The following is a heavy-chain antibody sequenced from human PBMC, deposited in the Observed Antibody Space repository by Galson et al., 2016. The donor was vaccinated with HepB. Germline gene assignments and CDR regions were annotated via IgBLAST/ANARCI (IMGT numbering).Heavy chain of an antibody. Sequence: QSGAEVKKPGESLKISCKVSVYSFTSYWIAWVRQKPGKGLEWMGTIYPGDSDARYSPSFQGQVTISAEKSISSIYLQWSTLKASDTAMYYCARHGYYPEGTDFWGQGTLVTVSP. J-gene: IGHJ4*02. CDR2: IYPGDSDA. CDR1: VYSFTSYW. CDR3: ARHGYYPEGTDF. D-gene: IGHD3-3*01. V-gene: IGHV5-51*01.